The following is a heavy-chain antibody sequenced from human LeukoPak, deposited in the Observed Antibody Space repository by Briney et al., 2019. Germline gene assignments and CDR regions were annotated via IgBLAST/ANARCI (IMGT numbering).Heavy chain of an antibody. J-gene: IGHJ6*02. CDR2: MSYDENTK. Sequence: PGGSLRLSCTASGFSFNAYWMHWVRQTPGTGLEWVAVMSYDENTKCYADSVKGRFTISRDNSKNTLFLQMNSLRPEDTAVYSCARDDQSVTMGRGQVYYYYYGMDVWGQGATVTVSS. D-gene: IGHD3-10*01. V-gene: IGHV3-30-3*01. CDR3: ARDDQSVTMGRGQVYYYYYGMDV. CDR1: GFSFNAYW.